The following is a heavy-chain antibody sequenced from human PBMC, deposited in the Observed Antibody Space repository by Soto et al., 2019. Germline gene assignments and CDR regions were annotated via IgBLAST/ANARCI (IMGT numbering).Heavy chain of an antibody. D-gene: IGHD3-9*01. CDR2: IYYSGST. CDR1: GGSISSCY. V-gene: IGHV4-59*01. CDR3: ARVTYYDILTDAFDI. Sequence: QVQLQESGPGLVKPSETLSLTCTVSGGSISSCYWSWIRQPPGKGLEWIGYIYYSGSTNYNPSLKSRVTISVDTSKNQFSLKLSSVTAADTAVYYCARVTYYDILTDAFDIWGQGSMVTVSS. J-gene: IGHJ3*02.